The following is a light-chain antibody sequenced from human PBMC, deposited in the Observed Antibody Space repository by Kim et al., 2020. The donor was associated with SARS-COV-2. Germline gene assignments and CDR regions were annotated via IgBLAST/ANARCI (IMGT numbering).Light chain of an antibody. J-gene: IGLJ7*01. CDR3: AAWDDRLSGPV. CDR2: GND. CDR1: RSNIGTYA. V-gene: IGLV1-44*01. Sequence: GQKITIFCSGDRSNIGTYAVHWYQHRPGTAPQLLIYGNDQRPSGVPDRFSGSKSGTSASLDISCLQSADEAQYSCAAWDDRLSGPVFGGGTQLTVL.